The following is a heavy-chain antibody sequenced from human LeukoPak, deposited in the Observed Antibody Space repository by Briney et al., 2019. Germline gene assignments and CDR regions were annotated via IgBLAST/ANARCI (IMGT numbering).Heavy chain of an antibody. CDR3: ARDSEAVAGLDW. CDR2: INPSAGIT. V-gene: IGHV1-46*01. D-gene: IGHD6-19*01. Sequence: ASVKVSCKASGYTFSDNYIHWVRQAPGQGPGWMGIINPSAGITTYAQKFQGRVTMTSDTSTSTIYMDLSSLKFEDTAVYYCARDSEAVAGLDWWGQGTLVTVSS. CDR1: GYTFSDNY. J-gene: IGHJ4*02.